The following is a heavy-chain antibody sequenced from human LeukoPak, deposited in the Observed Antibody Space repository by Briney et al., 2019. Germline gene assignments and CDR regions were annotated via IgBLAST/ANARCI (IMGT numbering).Heavy chain of an antibody. J-gene: IGHJ5*02. CDR1: GFTFSSYG. V-gene: IGHV3-33*01. CDR3: ARGIAAAGTGFDP. Sequence: GGSLRLSCAASGFTFSSYGMHWVRQAPGKGLEWVAVIWYDGSNKYYADSVKGRFTISRDNSKNTLYLQMNSLRAEDTAVYYCARGIAAAGTGFDPWGRGTLVTVSS. CDR2: IWYDGSNK. D-gene: IGHD6-13*01.